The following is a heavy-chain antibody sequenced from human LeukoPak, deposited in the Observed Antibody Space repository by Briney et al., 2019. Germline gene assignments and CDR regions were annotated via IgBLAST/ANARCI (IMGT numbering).Heavy chain of an antibody. Sequence: SETLSLTCGVSGGSFSNYIWSWVRQPPGKGLEWIGEILQGGVTNYNSSLKSRVTMSMDTSKNQFHLDLTSVTAADAGQYFCARGGRGTYMRHWGQGILVTVSS. CDR1: GGSFSNYI. CDR3: ARGGRGTYMRH. J-gene: IGHJ4*02. D-gene: IGHD1-26*01. CDR2: ILQGGVT. V-gene: IGHV4-34*01.